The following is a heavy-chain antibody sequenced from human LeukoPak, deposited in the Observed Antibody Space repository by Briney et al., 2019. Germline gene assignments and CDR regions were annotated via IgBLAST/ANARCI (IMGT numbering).Heavy chain of an antibody. CDR2: ISGSGGST. V-gene: IGHV3-23*01. J-gene: IGHJ1*01. Sequence: GGSLRLSCAASGFTFSSYAMSWVRQAPGKGLEWVSAISGSGGSTYYADSVKGRFTISRDNSKNTLYLQMNSLRAEDTAVYYWAKTIAAAGRGYFQHWGQGTLVTVSS. CDR1: GFTFSSYA. CDR3: AKTIAAAGRGYFQH. D-gene: IGHD6-13*01.